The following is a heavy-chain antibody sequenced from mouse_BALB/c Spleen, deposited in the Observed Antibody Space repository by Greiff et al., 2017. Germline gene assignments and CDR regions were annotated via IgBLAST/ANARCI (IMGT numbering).Heavy chain of an antibody. D-gene: IGHD2-1*01. V-gene: IGHV1-69*02. Sequence: QVQLQQPGAELVRPGASVKLSCKASGYTFTSYWINWVKQRPGQGLEWIGNIYPSDSYTNYNQKFKEKATLTVDKSSSTAYMQLSSPTSEDSAVYYCTRSGGNYPYYYARDSWGRGTSVTDSS. J-gene: IGHJ4*01. CDR3: TRSGGNYPYYYARDS. CDR2: IYPSDSYT. CDR1: GYTFTSYW.